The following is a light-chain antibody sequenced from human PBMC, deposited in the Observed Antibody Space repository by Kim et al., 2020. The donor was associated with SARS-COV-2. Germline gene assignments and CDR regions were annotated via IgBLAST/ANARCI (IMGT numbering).Light chain of an antibody. Sequence: QPVLTQPPSASGTPGQRVTISCSGSSSDIGNNYVYWYKQVPGTAPKLLIYSNDQRPSGVADRFSGSKSGTSASLAISGLRSEDEADYYCAAWDDSLSGSYVFGTGTKVTVL. J-gene: IGLJ1*01. CDR2: SND. CDR1: SSDIGNNY. V-gene: IGLV1-47*02. CDR3: AAWDDSLSGSYV.